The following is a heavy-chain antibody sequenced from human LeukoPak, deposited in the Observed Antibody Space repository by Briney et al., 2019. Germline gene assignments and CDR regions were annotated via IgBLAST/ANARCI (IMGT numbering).Heavy chain of an antibody. J-gene: IGHJ4*02. CDR2: IKGDGGGT. CDR3: ASSGYSGYDTFDY. Sequence: GGSLRLSCAASGFTFSSHSMNWVRQAPGKGLEWVSAIKGDGGGTYYADSVKGRFTISRDNAKNTLYLQMNSLRAEDTAVYYCASSGYSGYDTFDYWGQGTLVTVSS. CDR1: GFTFSSHS. V-gene: IGHV3-21*04. D-gene: IGHD5-12*01.